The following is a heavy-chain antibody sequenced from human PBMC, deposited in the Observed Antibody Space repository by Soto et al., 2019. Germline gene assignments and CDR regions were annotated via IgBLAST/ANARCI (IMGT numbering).Heavy chain of an antibody. CDR3: AKDDRRSTMFRVVIRRRFYLDV. CDR1: GFTFSSYA. D-gene: IGHD3-3*01. V-gene: IGHV3-23*01. CDR2: ISGSGGST. Sequence: GGSLRLSCAASGFTFSSYALSCVRQAPGKGLEWFSAISGSGGSTYYADSVKGRFTISRDNSKNTLYLQMNSLRAEDTAVYYCAKDDRRSTMFRVVIRRRFYLDVWGQGTTVTGSS. J-gene: IGHJ6*02.